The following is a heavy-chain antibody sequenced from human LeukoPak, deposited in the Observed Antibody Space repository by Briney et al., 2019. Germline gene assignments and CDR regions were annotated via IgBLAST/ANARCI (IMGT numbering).Heavy chain of an antibody. CDR2: ISAYNGNT. V-gene: IGHV1-18*01. J-gene: IGHJ4*02. D-gene: IGHD3-3*01. CDR3: ARGSGYDFWSGQVFDY. Sequence: ASVKVSCKASGYTFTSYGISWVRQAPGQGLEWMGWISAYNGNTNYAQKLQGRVTMTTDTSTSTAYMELRSLRSDDTAVYYCARGSGYDFWSGQVFDYWGQGTLVTVSS. CDR1: GYTFTSYG.